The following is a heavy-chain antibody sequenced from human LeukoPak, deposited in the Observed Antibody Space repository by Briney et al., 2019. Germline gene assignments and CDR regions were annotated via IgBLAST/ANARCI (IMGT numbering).Heavy chain of an antibody. V-gene: IGHV3-23*01. CDR2: ISGSGGST. J-gene: IGHJ4*02. CDR3: AKDLGYCSSTSCYRNYFDY. D-gene: IGHD2-2*01. Sequence: SGGSLRLSCAASGFTFSSYAMNWVRQAPGKGLEWVSAISGSGGSTYYADSVKGRFTISRDNSKNTLYLQMNSLRAEDTAVYYCAKDLGYCSSTSCYRNYFDYWGQGTLVTVSS. CDR1: GFTFSSYA.